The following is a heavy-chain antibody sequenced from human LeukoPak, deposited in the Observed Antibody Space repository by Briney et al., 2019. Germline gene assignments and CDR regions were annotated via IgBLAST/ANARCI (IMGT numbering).Heavy chain of an antibody. D-gene: IGHD1-26*01. CDR3: AKDIGASGATVAFDI. CDR1: GFTFDDYA. CDR2: ISWNSGSI. J-gene: IGHJ3*02. Sequence: GGSLRLSCAASGFTFDDYAMHWVRQAPGKGLEWVSGISWNSGSIGYADSVKGRFTISRDNAKNSLYLQMNSLRAEDMALYYCAKDIGASGATVAFDIWGQGTMVTVSS. V-gene: IGHV3-9*03.